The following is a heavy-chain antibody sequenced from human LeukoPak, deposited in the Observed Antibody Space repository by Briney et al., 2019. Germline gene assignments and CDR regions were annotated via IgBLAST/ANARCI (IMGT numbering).Heavy chain of an antibody. CDR2: IYSGGST. V-gene: IGHV3-53*01. D-gene: IGHD5-18*01. J-gene: IGHJ3*02. CDR1: GFTVSSNY. Sequence: PGRSLRLSCAASGFTVSSNYLSWVRQAPGKGLEWVSVIYSGGSTYYADSVKGRFTISRDNPKNTLYLQMNSLRAEDTAVYYCASPSDTAMVINAFDIWGQGTMVTVSS. CDR3: ASPSDTAMVINAFDI.